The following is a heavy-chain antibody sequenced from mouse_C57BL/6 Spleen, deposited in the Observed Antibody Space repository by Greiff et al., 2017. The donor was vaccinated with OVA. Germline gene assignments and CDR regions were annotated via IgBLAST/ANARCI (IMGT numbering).Heavy chain of an antibody. V-gene: IGHV14-4*01. D-gene: IGHD2-4*01. CDR2: IDPENGDT. CDR3: TKGLRRRYAMDY. J-gene: IGHJ4*01. CDR1: GFNIKDDY. Sequence: VQLKESGAELVRPGASVKLSCTASGFNIKDDYMHWVKQRPEQGLEWIGWIDPENGDTEYASKFQGKATITADTSSNTAYLQLSSLTSEDTAVYYCTKGLRRRYAMDYWGQGTSVTVSS.